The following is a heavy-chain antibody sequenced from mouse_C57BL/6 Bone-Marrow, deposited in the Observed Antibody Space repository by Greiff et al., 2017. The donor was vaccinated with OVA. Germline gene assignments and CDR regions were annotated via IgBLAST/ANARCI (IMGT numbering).Heavy chain of an antibody. V-gene: IGHV1-42*01. D-gene: IGHD1-1*01. J-gene: IGHJ1*03. CDR3: ASGYGSSYGYFDV. Sequence: EVQLQQSGPELVKPGASVKISCKASGYSFTGYYMNWVKQSPEKSLEWIGEINPSTGGTTYNQKFKAKATLTVDKSSSTAYMQLKSLTSEDSAVYYCASGYGSSYGYFDVWGTGTTVTVSS. CDR2: INPSTGGT. CDR1: GYSFTGYY.